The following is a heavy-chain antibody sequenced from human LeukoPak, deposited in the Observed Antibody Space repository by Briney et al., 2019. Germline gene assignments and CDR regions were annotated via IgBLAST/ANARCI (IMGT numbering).Heavy chain of an antibody. V-gene: IGHV3-11*04. J-gene: IGHJ3*02. Sequence: PGGSLRLSCAASGFTFSDYYMSWLRQAPGKGLEWVSYISSSGSTIYYADSVKGRFTISRDNAKNSLYLQMNSLRAEDTAVYYCAREGRTTVVTFDAFDIWGQGTMVTVSS. CDR3: AREGRTTVVTFDAFDI. D-gene: IGHD4-23*01. CDR2: ISSSGSTI. CDR1: GFTFSDYY.